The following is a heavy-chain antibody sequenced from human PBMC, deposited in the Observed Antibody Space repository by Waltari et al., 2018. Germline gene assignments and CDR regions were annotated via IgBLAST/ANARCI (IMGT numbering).Heavy chain of an antibody. Sequence: EVQLLESGGGLVQPGGSLRLSCAASGFTFSSYAMSWVRQAPGEGLEWVSAISGSGGSTYNADSVKGRFTISRDNSKNTLYLQMNSLRAEDTAVYYCAKSEVVTQPWDYWGQGTLVTVSS. V-gene: IGHV3-23*01. CDR3: AKSEVVTQPWDY. CDR2: ISGSGGST. D-gene: IGHD2-21*02. J-gene: IGHJ4*02. CDR1: GFTFSSYA.